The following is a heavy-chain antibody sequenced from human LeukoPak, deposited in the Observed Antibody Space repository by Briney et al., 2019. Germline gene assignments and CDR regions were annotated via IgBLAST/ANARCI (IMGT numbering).Heavy chain of an antibody. CDR3: ARGGSGWYNWFDP. CDR1: GYTFTGYY. D-gene: IGHD6-19*01. CDR2: INPNSGGT. Sequence: SVKVSCKASGYTFTGYYMHWVRQAPGQGLEWMGWINPNSGGTNYAQKFQGRVTTTRDTSISTAYMELSRLRSDDTAVYYCARGGSGWYNWFDPWGQGTLVTVSS. V-gene: IGHV1-2*02. J-gene: IGHJ5*02.